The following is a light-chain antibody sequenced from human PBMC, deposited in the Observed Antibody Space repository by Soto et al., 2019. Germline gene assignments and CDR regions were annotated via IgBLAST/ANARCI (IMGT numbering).Light chain of an antibody. Sequence: QSVLTQPPSVSGAPGQRVTISCTGSSSNIGAGYDVHWYQQLPGTAPKLLIYGNSNRPSGVPDRFSGSKSGTSASLAITGLQAEDEAEYSCPSYDSSLSGSVFGGGTKLTVL. CDR1: SSNIGAGYD. CDR3: PSYDSSLSGSV. J-gene: IGLJ3*02. CDR2: GNS. V-gene: IGLV1-40*01.